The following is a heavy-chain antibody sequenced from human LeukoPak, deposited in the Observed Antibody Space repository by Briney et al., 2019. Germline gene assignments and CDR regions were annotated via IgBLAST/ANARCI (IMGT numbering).Heavy chain of an antibody. CDR3: ARDSGDVVVPAAGDY. Sequence: ASVKASCKASGYTFTSYYMHWVRQAPGQGLEWMGIINPSGGSTSYAQKFQGRVTMTRDTSTSTVYMELSSLRSEDTAVYYCARDSGDVVVPAAGDYWGQGTLVTVSS. J-gene: IGHJ4*02. CDR1: GYTFTSYY. CDR2: INPSGGST. V-gene: IGHV1-46*01. D-gene: IGHD2-2*01.